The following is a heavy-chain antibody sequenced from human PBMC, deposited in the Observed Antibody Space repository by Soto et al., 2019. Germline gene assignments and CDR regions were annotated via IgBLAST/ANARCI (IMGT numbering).Heavy chain of an antibody. D-gene: IGHD3-22*01. CDR3: ARDNGYDSSGYFFDY. CDR2: INHSGSA. J-gene: IGHJ4*02. V-gene: IGHV4-4*02. CDR1: GGSISSSNW. Sequence: SETLSLTCAVSGGSISSSNWWTWIRQTPGKGLQWIGQINHSGSANYNPSLKSRVTISVDTSKNQFSLKLSSVTAADTAVYYCARDNGYDSSGYFFDYWGQGTLVTVSS.